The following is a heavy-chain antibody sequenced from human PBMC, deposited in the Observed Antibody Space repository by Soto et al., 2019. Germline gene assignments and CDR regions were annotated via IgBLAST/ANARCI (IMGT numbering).Heavy chain of an antibody. D-gene: IGHD5-18*01. V-gene: IGHV1-69*08. J-gene: IGHJ5*02. Sequence: QVQLVQSGAEVKKPGSSVKVSCKASGGTFSSYTISWVRQAPGQGLEWMGRIIPILGIANYAQKFHGRVTITADKSTSTAYMELISLRSEDTAVYYCARDLTGGYSYDNWFDPWGQGTLVTVSS. CDR1: GGTFSSYT. CDR3: ARDLTGGYSYDNWFDP. CDR2: IIPILGIA.